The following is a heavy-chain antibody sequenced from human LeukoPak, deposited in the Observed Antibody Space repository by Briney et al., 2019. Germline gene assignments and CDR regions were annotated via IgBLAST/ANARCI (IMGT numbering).Heavy chain of an antibody. CDR2: IKSKTDGGTT. V-gene: IGHV3-15*01. D-gene: IGHD4-17*01. J-gene: IGHJ4*02. CDR3: TTDPLTPVTILFDY. Sequence: GGSLRLSCAASGFTFSNAWMSWVCQAPGKGLEWVGRIKSKTDGGTTDYAAPVKGRFTISRDDSKNTLYLQMNSLKTEDTAVYYCTTDPLTPVTILFDYWGQGTLVTVSS. CDR1: GFTFSNAW.